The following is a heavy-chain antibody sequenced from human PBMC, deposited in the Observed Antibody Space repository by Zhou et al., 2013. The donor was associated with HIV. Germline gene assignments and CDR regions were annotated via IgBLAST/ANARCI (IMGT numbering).Heavy chain of an antibody. CDR1: GYTFTAYY. V-gene: IGHV1-2*02. J-gene: IGHJ6*02. D-gene: IGHD3-10*01. CDR3: GRRGSWGDRTTIIRGGVDV. CDR2: INPISGDT. Sequence: QVQLVQSGAEVRKPGASVKVSCEASGYTFTAYYMHWVRQAPGQGLEWMGWINPISGDTDSTQKFQGRVAITRDKSITTVYLELRSLTSEDTAVYYCGRRGSWGDRTTIIRGGVDVWGQGTTVSVSS.